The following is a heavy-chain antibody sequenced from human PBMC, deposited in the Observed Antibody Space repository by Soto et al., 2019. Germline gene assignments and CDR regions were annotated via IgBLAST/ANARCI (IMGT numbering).Heavy chain of an antibody. CDR1: GFSFSSYG. J-gene: IGHJ4*02. CDR3: VRSTAIARQHFDC. CDR2: TSADGTDK. V-gene: IGHV3-30*03. Sequence: QVQLVESGGGVVQPGRSLRLSCAASGFSFSSYGMHWVRQTPCKGLEWVAVTSADGTDKYYADSVKGRFTLSRDNSKNTLYLQMNRLGVEDTAVYYYVRSTAIARQHFDCWGQGTLVTVSS. D-gene: IGHD6-6*01.